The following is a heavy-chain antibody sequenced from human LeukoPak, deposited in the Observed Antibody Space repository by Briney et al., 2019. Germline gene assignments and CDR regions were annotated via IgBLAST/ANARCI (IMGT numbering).Heavy chain of an antibody. CDR2: VRYDGSEK. CDR1: GFTFTRHG. J-gene: IGHJ6*03. Sequence: GGSLRLSCAASGFTFTRHGMHWVRQAPGKGLEWVAFVRYDGSEKYYADYVKGRFTISRDDSRNTVFLQMNSLTAEDTAVYYCAKGSFYCTSSSCPQYYYYMDVWGKGTTVTVSS. D-gene: IGHD2-2*01. CDR3: AKGSFYCTSSSCPQYYYYMDV. V-gene: IGHV3-30*02.